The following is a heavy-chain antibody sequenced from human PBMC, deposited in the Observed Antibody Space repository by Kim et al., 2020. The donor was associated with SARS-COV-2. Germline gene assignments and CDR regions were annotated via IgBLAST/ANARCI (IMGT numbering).Heavy chain of an antibody. CDR3: ARLWYYYVSSGYSDYYYGMDV. CDR1: GGSISSYY. D-gene: IGHD3-22*01. J-gene: IGHJ6*02. CDR2: IYYSGST. Sequence: SETLSLTCTVSGGSISSYYWSWIRQPPGKGLEWIGHIYYSGSTNYNPSLKSRVTISVDTSKNQFSLKLSSVTAADTAVYYCARLWYYYVSSGYSDYYYGMDVWGQGTTVTVSS. V-gene: IGHV4-59*01.